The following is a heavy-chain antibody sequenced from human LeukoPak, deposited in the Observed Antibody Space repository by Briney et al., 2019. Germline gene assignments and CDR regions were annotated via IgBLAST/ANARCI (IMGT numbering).Heavy chain of an antibody. CDR1: GGTFSSYA. CDR3: ARGGRFAYYYYMDV. V-gene: IGHV1-69*01. D-gene: IGHD2-15*01. Sequence: SVKVSCKASGGTFSSYAISWVRQAPGQGLEWMGGIIPIFGTAKYAQNFQGRVTITADESTSTAYMELSSLRSEDTAVYYCARGGRFAYYYYMDVWGKGTTVTVSS. J-gene: IGHJ6*03. CDR2: IIPIFGTA.